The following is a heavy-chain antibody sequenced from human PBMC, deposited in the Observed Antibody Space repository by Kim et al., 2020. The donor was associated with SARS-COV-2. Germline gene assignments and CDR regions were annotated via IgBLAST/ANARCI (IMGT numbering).Heavy chain of an antibody. D-gene: IGHD2-21*01. J-gene: IGHJ4*02. Sequence: NGHTNSAQKLQGRGTMTTDTSTSTAYMELRSLRSDDTAIYYCARGPVILDYWGQGTLVTVSS. CDR3: ARGPVILDY. CDR2: NGHT. V-gene: IGHV1-18*01.